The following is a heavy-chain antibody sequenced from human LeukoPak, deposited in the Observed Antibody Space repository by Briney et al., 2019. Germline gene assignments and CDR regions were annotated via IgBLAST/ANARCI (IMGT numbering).Heavy chain of an antibody. CDR3: VKGYTSTYYSAYFDY. CDR2: INSNGQRTGRT. CDR1: GFTFDDYA. J-gene: IGHJ4*02. D-gene: IGHD1-26*01. Sequence: GGSLRLSCAAAGFTFDDYAMHWVRQAPGKGLQYVSAINSNGQRTGRTYYADSVKGRFTISRDNSKNTLYLQMSSLRAEDTAIYYCVKGYTSTYYSAYFDYWGQGTQVTVSS. V-gene: IGHV3-64D*09.